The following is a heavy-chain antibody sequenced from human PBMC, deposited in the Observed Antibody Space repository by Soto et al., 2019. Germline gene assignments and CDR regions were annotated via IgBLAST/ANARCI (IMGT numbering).Heavy chain of an antibody. D-gene: IGHD3-10*01. CDR2: INPSGDST. J-gene: IGHJ3*02. CDR3: APTLGSSNYGAFHI. V-gene: IGHV1-46*03. Sequence: ASVKVSCKASGYTFTNSYIHWVLQTPGQGLQWMGMINPSGDSTTYAQRFQGRVTLTRDTSTTTVYMELSSLRSEDTAIYYCAPTLGSSNYGAFHIWGQGTMVTVSS. CDR1: GYTFTNSY.